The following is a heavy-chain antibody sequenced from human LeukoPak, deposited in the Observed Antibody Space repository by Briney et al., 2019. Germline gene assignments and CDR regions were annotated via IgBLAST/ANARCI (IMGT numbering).Heavy chain of an antibody. CDR2: IKTDGSIT. J-gene: IGHJ6*03. D-gene: IGHD5-12*01. Sequence: PGGSLRLACAASGFSFSVYWMHWVRQAPGKGPVWVSRIKTDGSITDYADFVKGRFTISRDNAKNTLYLQMNSLRAEDTAVYYCAKVYGGYISHYYMDVWGKGTTVTVSS. CDR1: GFSFSVYW. CDR3: AKVYGGYISHYYMDV. V-gene: IGHV3-74*01.